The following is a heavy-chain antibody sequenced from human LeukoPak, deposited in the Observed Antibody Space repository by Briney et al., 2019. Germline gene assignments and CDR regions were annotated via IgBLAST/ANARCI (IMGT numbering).Heavy chain of an antibody. CDR2: ISYDGSNK. CDR1: GFTFSSYA. D-gene: IGHD4-17*01. Sequence: GGSLRLSCAASGFTFSSYAMHWVRQAPGKGLEWVAVISYDGSNKYYADSVKGRFTISRDNSKNSLYLQMNSLRAEDTAVYYCARTGRLQYGDYVAFDYWGQGTLVTVSS. V-gene: IGHV3-30-3*01. J-gene: IGHJ4*02. CDR3: ARTGRLQYGDYVAFDY.